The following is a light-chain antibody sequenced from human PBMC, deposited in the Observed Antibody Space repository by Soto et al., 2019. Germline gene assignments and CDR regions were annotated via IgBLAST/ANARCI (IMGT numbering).Light chain of an antibody. V-gene: IGKV3-20*01. Sequence: IVLTQSPGTLSLSPGDTAALSCRASQSVSNNYLAWYQQKPGQAPRLLIYGASSRATGIPDRFSGSASGTAFTLTISRLEPEDFAVYYCQQYGTSPRMFGQGTKVEIK. J-gene: IGKJ1*01. CDR1: QSVSNNY. CDR2: GAS. CDR3: QQYGTSPRM.